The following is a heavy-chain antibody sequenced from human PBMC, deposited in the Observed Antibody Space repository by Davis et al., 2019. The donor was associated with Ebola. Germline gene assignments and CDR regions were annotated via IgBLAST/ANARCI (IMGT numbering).Heavy chain of an antibody. CDR3: TTAPVLYCSSTSCYNYYYGMGV. D-gene: IGHD2-2*02. Sequence: GGSLRLSCAASGFTFSSYGMHWVRQAPGKGLEWVGRIKSKTDGGTTDYAAPVKGGFTISRDDSKNTLYLQMNSLKTEDTAVYYCTTAPVLYCSSTSCYNYYYGMGVWGQGTTVTVSS. V-gene: IGHV3-15*07. CDR1: GFTFSSYG. CDR2: IKSKTDGGTT. J-gene: IGHJ6*02.